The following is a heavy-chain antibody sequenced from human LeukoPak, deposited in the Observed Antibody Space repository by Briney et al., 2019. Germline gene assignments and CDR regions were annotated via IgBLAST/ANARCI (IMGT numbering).Heavy chain of an antibody. V-gene: IGHV3-66*01. Sequence: TGGSLRLSCAASGFTVSSNYMSWVRQAPGKRLEWVSVIYSGGSTYYADSVKGRFTISRDNSKNTLYLQMNSLRAEDTAVYYCAVSSGWYNPFDYWGQGTLVTVSS. CDR2: IYSGGST. J-gene: IGHJ4*02. CDR1: GFTVSSNY. CDR3: AVSSGWYNPFDY. D-gene: IGHD6-19*01.